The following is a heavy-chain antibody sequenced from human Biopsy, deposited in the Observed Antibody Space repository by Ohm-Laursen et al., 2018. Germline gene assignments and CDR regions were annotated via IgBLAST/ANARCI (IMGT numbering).Heavy chain of an antibody. V-gene: IGHV4-4*07. J-gene: IGHJ3*01. Sequence: GTLSLTCTVSGGSIISYYWNWIRQPAGKGLEWIGRIYSSGGTKYNPSLKSRVTISVDTSKKQLSLRLRSVTAADTAMYYCASVVLGPTNDAFDLWGQGTMVVVSS. CDR3: ASVVLGPTNDAFDL. D-gene: IGHD3-22*01. CDR2: IYSSGGT. CDR1: GGSIISYY.